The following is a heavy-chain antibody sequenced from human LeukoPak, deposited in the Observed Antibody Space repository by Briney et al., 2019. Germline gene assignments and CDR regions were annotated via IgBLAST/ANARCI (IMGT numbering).Heavy chain of an antibody. CDR3: ARDGGPSVAENWFDP. V-gene: IGHV1-46*01. D-gene: IGHD6-19*01. Sequence: ASVKVSCKASGYTFTSYYMHWVRKAPGQGLEWMGIINPSGGSTSYAQKFQGRVTMTRDTSTSTVYMELSSLRSEDTAVYYCARDGGPSVAENWFDPWGQGTLVTVSS. CDR1: GYTFTSYY. CDR2: INPSGGST. J-gene: IGHJ5*02.